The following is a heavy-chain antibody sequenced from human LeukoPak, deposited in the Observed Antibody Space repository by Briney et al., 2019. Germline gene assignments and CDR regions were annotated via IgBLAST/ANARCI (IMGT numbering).Heavy chain of an antibody. CDR3: AREHGDNFMDV. J-gene: IGHJ6*03. Sequence: SETLSLTCSVSGGSISTYYWSWIRQPPGKGVEWIGFIHSSGSTNNNPSLKRRVTMSIDKSKNQFSLKVRSVTAADTAVYYCAREHGDNFMDVWGKGTTVTV. CDR2: IHSSGST. CDR1: GGSISTYY. V-gene: IGHV4-59*01. D-gene: IGHD4-17*01.